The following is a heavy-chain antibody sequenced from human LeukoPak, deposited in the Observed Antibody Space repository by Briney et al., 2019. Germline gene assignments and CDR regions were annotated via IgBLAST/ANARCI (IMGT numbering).Heavy chain of an antibody. V-gene: IGHV3-7*01. CDR3: ARTSLPRYDYDRGGNY. CDR2: INQDGSHK. Sequence: PGGSLRLSFAASGFTFRSYWMTWVRQAPGKGLEWVANINQDGSHKYYVDSVKGRFTISRDNAKNSLYLQMNSLRGEDTAVYYCARTSLPRYDYDRGGNYWGQGTLVTVSS. D-gene: IGHD3-22*01. CDR1: GFTFRSYW. J-gene: IGHJ4*02.